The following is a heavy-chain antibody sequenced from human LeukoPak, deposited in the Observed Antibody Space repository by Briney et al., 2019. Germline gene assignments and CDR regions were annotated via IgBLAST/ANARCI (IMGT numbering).Heavy chain of an antibody. D-gene: IGHD6-6*01. CDR3: ARDQELLVPNYYIDY. CDR1: GGTFSSYA. CDR2: IIPIFGTA. Sequence: AASVKVSCKASGGTFSSYAISWVRQAPGQGLEWMGGIIPIFGTANYAQKFQGRVTITADESTSTAYMERSSLRSEDTAVYYCARDQELLVPNYYIDYWGKGTLVTVSS. V-gene: IGHV1-69*13. J-gene: IGHJ4*02.